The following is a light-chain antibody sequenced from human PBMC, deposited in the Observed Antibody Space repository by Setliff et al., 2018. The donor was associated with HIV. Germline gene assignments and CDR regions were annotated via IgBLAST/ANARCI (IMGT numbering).Light chain of an antibody. CDR3: CSNTGSYTYV. Sequence: LTQPASVSGSPGQSITISCTGTSSDIGRYNLVSWYQQYPGKAPKLMIYQATKRPSGVSNRFSGSKSGNTASLTISGLQAEDEADYYCCSNTGSYTYVFGSGTKVNVL. J-gene: IGLJ1*01. CDR2: QAT. V-gene: IGLV2-23*01. CDR1: SSDIGRYNL.